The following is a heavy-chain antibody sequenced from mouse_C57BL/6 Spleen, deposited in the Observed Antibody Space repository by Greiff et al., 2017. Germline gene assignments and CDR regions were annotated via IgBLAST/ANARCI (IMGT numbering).Heavy chain of an antibody. V-gene: IGHV1-69*01. J-gene: IGHJ1*03. Sequence: QVQLQQPGAELVMPGASVKLSCKASGYTFTSYWLHWVKQRPGQGLAWIGQIDPSDSYTNSNQKFKGKSTLTVNKSSSTAYMQLSSLTSEDSAVYYCARMSDGYYGYFDVWGTGTTVTVSS. CDR1: GYTFTSYW. CDR2: IDPSDSYT. D-gene: IGHD2-3*01. CDR3: ARMSDGYYGYFDV.